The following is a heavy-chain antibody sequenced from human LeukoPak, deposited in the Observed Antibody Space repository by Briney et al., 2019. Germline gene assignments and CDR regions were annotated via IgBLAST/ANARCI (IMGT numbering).Heavy chain of an antibody. D-gene: IGHD2-2*01. CDR3: ANIGDCSSTSCPGDY. Sequence: ASVKVSCKASGGTFSSYAISWVRQAPGQGLEWMGGIIPIFGTANYAQKFQGRVTITADKSTSTAYMELSSLRSEDAAVYYCANIGDCSSTSCPGDYWGQGTLVTVSS. J-gene: IGHJ4*02. V-gene: IGHV1-69*06. CDR2: IIPIFGTA. CDR1: GGTFSSYA.